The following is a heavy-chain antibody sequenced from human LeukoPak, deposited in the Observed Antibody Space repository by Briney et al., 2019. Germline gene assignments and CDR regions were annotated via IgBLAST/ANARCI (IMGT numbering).Heavy chain of an antibody. D-gene: IGHD3-3*01. CDR3: ARDNYDFWSGSRGMDV. CDR2: ISSSSSYI. J-gene: IGHJ6*02. Sequence: GGSLRLSCAASGFTFSSYSMNWVRQAPGKGLECVSSISSSSSYIYYADSVKGRFTISRDNAKNSLYMQMNSLRAEDTAVSYCARDNYDFWSGSRGMDVWGQGTTVTVSS. CDR1: GFTFSSYS. V-gene: IGHV3-21*01.